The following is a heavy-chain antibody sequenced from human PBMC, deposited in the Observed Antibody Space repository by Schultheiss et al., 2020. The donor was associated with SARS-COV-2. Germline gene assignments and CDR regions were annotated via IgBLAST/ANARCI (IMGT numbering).Heavy chain of an antibody. Sequence: SETLSLTCTVSGGSISSYYWSWIRQPPGKGLEWIGYIYYSGSTNYNPSLKSRVTISVDTSKNQFSLKLSSVTAADTAVYYCARNRAFGGVITYWGQGTLVTVSS. CDR1: GGSISSYY. CDR3: ARNRAFGGVITY. CDR2: IYYSGST. J-gene: IGHJ4*02. D-gene: IGHD3-16*02. V-gene: IGHV4-59*12.